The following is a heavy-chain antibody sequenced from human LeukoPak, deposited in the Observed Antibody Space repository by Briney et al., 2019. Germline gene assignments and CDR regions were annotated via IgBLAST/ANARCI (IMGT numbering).Heavy chain of an antibody. J-gene: IGHJ6*02. D-gene: IGHD6-13*01. Sequence: GGSLRLSCAASGFTFSSYGMHWVRQAPGKGLEWVAVIWYDGSNKYYVGSVKGRFTISRDNSKNTLYLQMNSLRAEDTAVYYCAREEAIAAAPGYYYYGMDVWGQGTTVTVSS. CDR1: GFTFSSYG. CDR2: IWYDGSNK. V-gene: IGHV3-33*01. CDR3: AREEAIAAAPGYYYYGMDV.